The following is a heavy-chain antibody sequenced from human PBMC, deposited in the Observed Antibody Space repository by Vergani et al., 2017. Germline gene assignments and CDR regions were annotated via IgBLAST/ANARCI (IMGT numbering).Heavy chain of an antibody. J-gene: IGHJ6*02. Sequence: QVQLQESGPGLVKPSETLSLTCAVSGYSISSGYYWGWIRQPPGKGLEWIGSIYHSGSTYYNPSLKSRVTISVDTSKNQFSLKLSSVTAADTAVYYCARDLSNVLLWFGEPNSDDYYYYGMDVWGQGTTVTVSS. CDR1: GYSISSGYY. D-gene: IGHD3-10*01. CDR3: ARDLSNVLLWFGEPNSDDYYYYGMDV. CDR2: IYHSGST. V-gene: IGHV4-38-2*02.